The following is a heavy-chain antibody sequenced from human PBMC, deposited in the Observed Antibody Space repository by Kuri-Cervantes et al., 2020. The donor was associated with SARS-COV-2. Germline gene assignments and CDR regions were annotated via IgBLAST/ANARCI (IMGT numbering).Heavy chain of an antibody. J-gene: IGHJ4*02. D-gene: IGHD3-10*01. CDR1: GYSISSGYY. CDR3: ARTLWFGELWFDY. Sequence: GSLRLSCAVSGYSISSGYYWGWIRQPPGKGLEWFGSIYHSGSTYYNPSLKSRVTISVDTSKNQFSLKLSSVTAADTAVYYCARTLWFGELWFDYWGQGTLVTVSS. V-gene: IGHV4-38-2*01. CDR2: IYHSGST.